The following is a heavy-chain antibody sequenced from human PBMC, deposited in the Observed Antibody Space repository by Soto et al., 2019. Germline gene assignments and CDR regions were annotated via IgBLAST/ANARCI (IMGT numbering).Heavy chain of an antibody. CDR3: ARDLGGSYCS. V-gene: IGHV1-3*01. Sequence: ASVKVSGKASGHTFTRYSIPWVRPAPGQRREWMGCLNAGNGNTQYSQKFQGRGTITRDTSERTVYMELSSLRPEDTAVYFCARDLGGSYCSWGQGTLVNVSS. D-gene: IGHD1-26*01. CDR1: GHTFTRYS. J-gene: IGHJ5*02. CDR2: LNAGNGNT.